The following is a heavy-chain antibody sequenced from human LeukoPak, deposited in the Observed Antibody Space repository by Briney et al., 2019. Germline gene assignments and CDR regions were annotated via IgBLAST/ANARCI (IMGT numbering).Heavy chain of an antibody. V-gene: IGHV4-4*02. D-gene: IGHD2-2*01. CDR1: GGSISSSNW. Sequence: PSGTLSLTCAVSGGSISSSNWWSWVRQPPGKGLEWIGEIYHSGSTNYNPSLKSRVTISVDKSKNQFSLKLSSVTAADTAAYYCARSEVVNHYYYYYMDVWGKGTTVTVSS. CDR3: ARSEVVNHYYYYYMDV. J-gene: IGHJ6*03. CDR2: IYHSGST.